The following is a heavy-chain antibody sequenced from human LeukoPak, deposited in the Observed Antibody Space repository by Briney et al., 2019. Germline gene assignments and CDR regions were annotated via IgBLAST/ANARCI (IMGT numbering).Heavy chain of an antibody. CDR2: IYYSGST. Sequence: SETLSLTCTVSGGSISSYYWSWIRQPPGKGLEWIGYIYYSGSTNYNPSLKSRVTISVDTSKNQFSLKLNSVTAADTAVYYCARQPSGTASFDFWGQGTLVTVSS. CDR3: ARQPSGTASFDF. J-gene: IGHJ4*02. V-gene: IGHV4-59*01. D-gene: IGHD6-13*01. CDR1: GGSISSYY.